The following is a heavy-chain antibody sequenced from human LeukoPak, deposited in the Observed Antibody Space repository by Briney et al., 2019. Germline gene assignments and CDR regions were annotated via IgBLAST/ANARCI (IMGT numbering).Heavy chain of an antibody. Sequence: GGSLRLSCVASGFTFSDAWVNWVRQAPGKGLEWVGRIKRKADGGPTDYAAPVKGRFTISRDDSKDTLYLQMNSLKTEDTAMYYCTTNDAFDFWGQGTMVTVSS. J-gene: IGHJ3*01. CDR1: GFTFSDAW. CDR3: TTNDAFDF. V-gene: IGHV3-15*01. CDR2: IKRKADGGPT.